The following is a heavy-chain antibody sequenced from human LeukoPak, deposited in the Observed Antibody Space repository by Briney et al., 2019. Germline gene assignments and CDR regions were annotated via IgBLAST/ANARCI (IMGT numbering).Heavy chain of an antibody. CDR2: IYYSGST. D-gene: IGHD1-14*01. Sequence: SETLSLTCTVSGGSISSHYWSWIRQPPGKGLGGMGYIYYSGSTNYNPSLTSRVTISVDTSKIQFSLKLSSVTAADTAVYYCARGRTSSNAFDIWGQGTMVTVSS. CDR1: GGSISSHY. V-gene: IGHV4-59*11. CDR3: ARGRTSSNAFDI. J-gene: IGHJ3*02.